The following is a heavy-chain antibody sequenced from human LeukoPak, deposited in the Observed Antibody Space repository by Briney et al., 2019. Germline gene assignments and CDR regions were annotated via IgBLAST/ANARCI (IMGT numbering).Heavy chain of an antibody. CDR3: ARAVKYYYDSSGYPKWFDP. J-gene: IGHJ5*02. D-gene: IGHD3-22*01. CDR1: GGSIRSYY. CDR2: IYYSGST. V-gene: IGHV4-59*01. Sequence: SETLSLTCTVSGGSIRSYYWSWIRQPPGKGLEWIGYIYYSGSTNYNPSLKSRVTISVDTSKNQFSLKLSSVTAADTAEYYCARAVKYYYDSSGYPKWFDPWGQGTLVTVSS.